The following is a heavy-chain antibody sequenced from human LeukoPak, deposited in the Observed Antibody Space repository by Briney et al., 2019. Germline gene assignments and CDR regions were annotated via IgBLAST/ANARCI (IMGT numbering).Heavy chain of an antibody. Sequence: GGSLRLSCAASGFTFSNYAMSWVRQAPGKGLEWVSGFSGSGGITYYADSVKGRFTISRDNSKNTLYLQMKSLRAEDTAVYYCAKGGGYEAQYYYYYLDVWGKGTTVTISS. CDR2: FSGSGGIT. D-gene: IGHD5-12*01. J-gene: IGHJ6*03. CDR1: GFTFSNYA. V-gene: IGHV3-23*01. CDR3: AKGGGYEAQYYYYYLDV.